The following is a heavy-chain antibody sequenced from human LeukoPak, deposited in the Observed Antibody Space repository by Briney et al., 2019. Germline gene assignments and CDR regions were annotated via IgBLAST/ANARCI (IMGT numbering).Heavy chain of an antibody. D-gene: IGHD1-14*01. CDR1: GFTFSSYA. J-gene: IGHJ4*02. V-gene: IGHV3-30*18. CDR3: AKDQNREPYYFDY. CDR2: ISYDGST. Sequence: PGGSLRLSCAASGFTFSSYAMHWVRQAPGTGLEWVAVISYDGSTNYADSVKGRFTISRDNSKNTLYLQMNSLRAEDTAVYYCAKDQNREPYYFDYWGQGTLVTVSS.